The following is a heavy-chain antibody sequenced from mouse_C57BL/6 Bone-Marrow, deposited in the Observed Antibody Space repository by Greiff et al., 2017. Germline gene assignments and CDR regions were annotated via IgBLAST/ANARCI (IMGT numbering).Heavy chain of an antibody. J-gene: IGHJ4*01. CDR1: GFTFSSYA. D-gene: IGHD3-2*02. CDR2: ISDGGSYT. V-gene: IGHV5-4*01. CDR3: ARDKRQLRLFDYAMDY. Sequence: EVKLVESGGGLVKPGGSLKLSCAASGFTFSSYAMSWVRQTPEKRLEWVATISDGGSYTYYPDNVKGRLTISRDNAKNNLYLQMSHLKSEDTAMYYCARDKRQLRLFDYAMDYWGQGTSVTVSS.